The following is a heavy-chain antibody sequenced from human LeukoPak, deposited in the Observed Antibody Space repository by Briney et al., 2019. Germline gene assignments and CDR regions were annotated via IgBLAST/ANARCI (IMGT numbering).Heavy chain of an antibody. CDR3: ARVIAAAGTLNFDY. J-gene: IGHJ4*02. Sequence: SETLSLTCTVSGGSISSYYWSWIRQPPGKGLEWSGYIYYSGSTNYNPSLKSRVTISVDTSKNQFSLKLSSATAADTAVYYCARVIAAAGTLNFDYWGQGTLVTVSS. V-gene: IGHV4-59*13. CDR2: IYYSGST. CDR1: GGSISSYY. D-gene: IGHD6-13*01.